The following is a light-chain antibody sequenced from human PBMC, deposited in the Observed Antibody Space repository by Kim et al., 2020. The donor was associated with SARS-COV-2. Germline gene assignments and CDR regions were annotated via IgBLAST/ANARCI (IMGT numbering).Light chain of an antibody. J-gene: IGKJ1*01. CDR2: DAS. Sequence: DIQITQSPSTLSASVGDRVTITCRASQSISTWLAWYQQKPGKAPKVLIYDASTLESGVPSRFSGSGSGTDFTLTISSLQPDDFATYYCQQYKSYLWTFGQGTKVEI. V-gene: IGKV1-5*01. CDR3: QQYKSYLWT. CDR1: QSISTW.